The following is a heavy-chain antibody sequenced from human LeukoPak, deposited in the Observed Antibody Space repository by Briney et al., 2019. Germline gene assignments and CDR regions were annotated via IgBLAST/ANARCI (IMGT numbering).Heavy chain of an antibody. CDR3: ASGRSYDITGYNPTFYFDS. Sequence: PSETLSLTCTVSGASVIGSYWTWIRQSPGETLQYIGYIYNTVDVNYSPSLQSRVTISIDMSRNQVSLRLNSVSPADSAIYHCASGRSYDITGYNPTFYFDSWGQGVLVTVAS. CDR2: IYNTVDV. CDR1: GASVIGSY. D-gene: IGHD3-9*01. V-gene: IGHV4-59*02. J-gene: IGHJ4*02.